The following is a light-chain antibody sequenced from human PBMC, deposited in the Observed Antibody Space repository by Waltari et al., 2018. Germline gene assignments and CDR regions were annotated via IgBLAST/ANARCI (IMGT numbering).Light chain of an antibody. V-gene: IGKV1-5*03. CDR1: QNINIW. Sequence: DIQMSQSPSTLSTSVGDRVTIPCRASQNINIWLAWFQQKPGKAPKLLISRASTLESGVPSRFSGGGSGTEFSLTISSLQADDFATYYCQQYNSFPWTFGQGTKVGLK. CDR3: QQYNSFPWT. J-gene: IGKJ1*01. CDR2: RAS.